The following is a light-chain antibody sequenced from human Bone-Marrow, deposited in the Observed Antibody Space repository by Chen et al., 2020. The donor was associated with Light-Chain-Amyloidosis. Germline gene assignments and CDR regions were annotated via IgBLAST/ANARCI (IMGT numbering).Light chain of an antibody. CDR3: QSADSSGTYEVI. CDR2: RDT. CDR1: DLPTKY. J-gene: IGLJ2*01. Sequence: SYVLPQPPSVSVSPGQPARITCSGDDLPTKYAYWYQQKPGQAPVLVIHRDTERPSGISERFSGSSSGTTATLTISGVRAEDEADYHCQSADSSGTYEVIFGGGTKLTVL. V-gene: IGLV3-25*03.